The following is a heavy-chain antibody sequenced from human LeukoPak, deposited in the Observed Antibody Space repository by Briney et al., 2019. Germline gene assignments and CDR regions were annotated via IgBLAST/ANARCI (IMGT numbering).Heavy chain of an antibody. CDR2: INPNTGGT. CDR1: GYTFTDYY. CDR3: ARAGYYNSSGFCYPFDY. V-gene: IGHV1-2*02. J-gene: IGHJ4*02. Sequence: ASVKVSCKASGYTFTDYYIHWVRQAPGQGLEWMGWINPNTGGTNYAQKFQGRVTMTRDTSISTAYMELSRLTSDDTAVYYCARAGYYNSSGFCYPFDYWGQGTLVTVSS. D-gene: IGHD3-22*01.